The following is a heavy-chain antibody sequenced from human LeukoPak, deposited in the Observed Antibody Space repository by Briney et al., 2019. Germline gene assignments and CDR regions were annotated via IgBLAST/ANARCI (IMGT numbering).Heavy chain of an antibody. V-gene: IGHV3-30*02. D-gene: IGHD2-2*01. CDR2: IRNDGSNK. Sequence: GGSLRLSCAASGFTFSSYGMHWVRQAPGKGLEWVAFIRNDGSNKYYADSVKGRFTISRDNSKNTLYLQMNSLRVEDTGVFYCAKEADIVVVPAAPFDYWGQGTLVTVSS. CDR3: AKEADIVVVPAAPFDY. J-gene: IGHJ4*02. CDR1: GFTFSSYG.